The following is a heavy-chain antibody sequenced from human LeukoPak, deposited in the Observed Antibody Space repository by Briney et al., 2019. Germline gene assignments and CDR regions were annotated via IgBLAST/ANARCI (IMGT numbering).Heavy chain of an antibody. J-gene: IGHJ4*02. D-gene: IGHD6-19*01. V-gene: IGHV3-21*01. CDR3: ASQVVAGQRSPLDY. Sequence: PGGSLRLSCAASGFTFSSYSMNWVRQAPGKGLEWVLSISSSSSYIYYADSVKGRFTISRDNAKNSLYLHMNSLRAEDTAVYYCASQVVAGQRSPLDYWGQGTLVTVSS. CDR2: ISSSSSYI. CDR1: GFTFSSYS.